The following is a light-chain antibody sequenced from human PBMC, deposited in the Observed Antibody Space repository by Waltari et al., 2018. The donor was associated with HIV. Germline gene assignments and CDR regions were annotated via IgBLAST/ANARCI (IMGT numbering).Light chain of an antibody. V-gene: IGLV3-19*01. CDR2: GKS. CDR1: SLRFYH. CDR3: TSRDTSGNHVV. Sequence: SSEVTQDPTVSVASRQTFRITCQGDSLRFYHDNWYQQKAGQAPSLVIYGKSNRPSGIPDRFSASTSGNTATLTITGTQAEDEADYYCTSRDTSGNHVVFGGGTKLTVL. J-gene: IGLJ2*01.